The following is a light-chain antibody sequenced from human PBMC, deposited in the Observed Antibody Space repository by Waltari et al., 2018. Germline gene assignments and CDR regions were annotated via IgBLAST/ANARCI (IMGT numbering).Light chain of an antibody. CDR3: QQYYSTPPT. V-gene: IGKV4-1*01. J-gene: IGKJ2*01. Sequence: DVVMTQSPDSLAVSLGAGATINCKSSPYLLWRYNVKNYFSWYQQKPGQPPKLLIYWASTRESGVPDRFSGSGSGTEFTLTISGLQAEDVAVYYCQQYYSTPPTFGQGTKVKI. CDR1: PYLLWRYNVKNY. CDR2: WAS.